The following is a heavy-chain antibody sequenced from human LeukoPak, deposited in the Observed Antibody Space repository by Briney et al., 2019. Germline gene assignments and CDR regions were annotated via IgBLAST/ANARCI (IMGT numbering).Heavy chain of an antibody. Sequence: GGSLRLSCAASGFTFSSYWMNWVRQAPGKGLVWVSRIKSDGSSTSYADSVKGRFTISRDNAKNTLYLQMNSLRAEDTAMYYCARRGAVAGTFDYWGQGTLVTVSS. CDR2: IKSDGSST. CDR3: ARRGAVAGTFDY. J-gene: IGHJ4*02. V-gene: IGHV3-74*01. CDR1: GFTFSSYW. D-gene: IGHD6-19*01.